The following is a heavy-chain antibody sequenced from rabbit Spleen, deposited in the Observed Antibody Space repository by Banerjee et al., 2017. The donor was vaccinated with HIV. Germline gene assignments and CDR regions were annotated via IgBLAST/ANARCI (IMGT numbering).Heavy chain of an antibody. V-gene: IGHV1S40*01. CDR1: GFSFSSRYY. CDR3: ASTESSYYGGFNF. Sequence: QSLEESGGDLVKPGASLTLTCTASGFSFSSRYYMCWVRQAPGKGLEWIACIYTNSGGAGYATWAKGRFTISKTSSTTVTLQMTSLTAADTATYFCASTESSYYGGFNFWGQGTLVTVS. J-gene: IGHJ4*01. CDR2: IYTNSGGA. D-gene: IGHD8-1*01.